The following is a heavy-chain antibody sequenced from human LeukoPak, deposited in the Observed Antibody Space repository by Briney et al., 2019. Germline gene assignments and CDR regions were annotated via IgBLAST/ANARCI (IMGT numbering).Heavy chain of an antibody. V-gene: IGHV3-64*01. D-gene: IGHD3-22*01. CDR2: ISSNGGST. CDR3: ARDHHYDSSGYPDYFDY. J-gene: IGHJ4*02. Sequence: GGSLRLSCAASGFTFSSYAMHWVRQAPGKGLEYVSAISSNGGSTYYANSVKGRFTISRDNSKNTLYLQMGSLRAEDMAVYYCARDHHYDSSGYPDYFDYWGRGTLVTVSS. CDR1: GFTFSSYA.